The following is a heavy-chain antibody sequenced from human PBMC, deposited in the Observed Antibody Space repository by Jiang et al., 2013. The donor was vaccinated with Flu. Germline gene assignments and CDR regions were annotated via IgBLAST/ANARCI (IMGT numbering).Heavy chain of an antibody. J-gene: IGHJ4*02. V-gene: IGHV3-30*03. Sequence: VQLLESGGGVVQPGRSLRLSCAVSGFTFSSYLMHWVRQAPGRGLEWVAVISDDGSNKHYADSVEGRFTISRDNSKNTLYLQMNSPRLEDTAVYYCARVDYSGYGLYHFDSVGPGNPGHRLL. CDR2: ISDDGSNK. D-gene: IGHD5-12*01. CDR3: ARVDYSGYGLYHFDS. CDR1: GFTFSSYL.